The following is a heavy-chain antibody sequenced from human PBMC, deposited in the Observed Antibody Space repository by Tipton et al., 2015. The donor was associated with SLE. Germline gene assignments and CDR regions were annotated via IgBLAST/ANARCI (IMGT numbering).Heavy chain of an antibody. D-gene: IGHD3-3*01. CDR1: GFSISSGYY. Sequence: LRLSCAVSGFSISSGYYWGWMRQSPGKGLEWIGYIYDSGSYNYNPSLKSRVTISSDTSKTQFSLNLNSVTAADTAVYYCARHKGVVYFYHYDGLDVWGHGTTVTVSS. CDR2: IYDSGSY. J-gene: IGHJ6*02. CDR3: ARHKGVVYFYHYDGLDV. V-gene: IGHV4-38-2*01.